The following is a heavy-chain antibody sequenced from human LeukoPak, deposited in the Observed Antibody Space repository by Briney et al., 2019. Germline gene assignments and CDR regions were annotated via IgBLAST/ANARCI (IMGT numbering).Heavy chain of an antibody. CDR2: INCNSGGT. Sequence: ASVKVSCKASGYTFADYFIQWVRQAPGQGLEWVGRINCNSGGTEYAQKFQGRVTMTRDTSINTAYVEVSSLKSDDTAVYYCARDLTSTPNWEFDYWGQGTLVIVSS. J-gene: IGHJ4*02. CDR1: GYTFADYF. D-gene: IGHD1-26*01. V-gene: IGHV1-2*06. CDR3: ARDLTSTPNWEFDY.